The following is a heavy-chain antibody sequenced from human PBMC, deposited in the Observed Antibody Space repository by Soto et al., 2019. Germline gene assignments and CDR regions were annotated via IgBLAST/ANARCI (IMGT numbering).Heavy chain of an antibody. D-gene: IGHD1-1*01. V-gene: IGHV4-34*01. CDR1: GASFSDSY. J-gene: IGHJ2*01. CDR3: AREVPSRYFDL. Sequence: QVRLQQWGAGLLKPSETLSLTCAVYGASFSDSYWNWIRQPPGKGLEWIGEINHSGSTIYNTSLAGRVTIAFEPSSKQFTLTMRSANAADTAVYYCAREVPSRYFDLWGRGTPVTVSS. CDR2: INHSGST.